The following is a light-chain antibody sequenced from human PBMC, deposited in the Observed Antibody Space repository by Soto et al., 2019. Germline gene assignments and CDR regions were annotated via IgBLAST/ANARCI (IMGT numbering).Light chain of an antibody. Sequence: AVQLTQSPSSLSASLGDRVYLTCRASQDITTHLAWIQQKPGKAPKPLIYAASSVEGGVPTRFSGSGFGTAFPLTISSQPHDVFASYYWQHIYSYPWTFGQGTTVEIK. CDR3: QHIYSYPWT. V-gene: IGKV1-13*02. CDR1: QDITTH. CDR2: AAS. J-gene: IGKJ1*01.